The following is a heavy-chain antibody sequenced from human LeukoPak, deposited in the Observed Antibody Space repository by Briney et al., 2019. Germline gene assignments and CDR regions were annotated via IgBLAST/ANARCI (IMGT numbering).Heavy chain of an antibody. Sequence: SGGSLRRSCAASGFTFCNYGMIWVPQAPGRGLEGGSELTGGGGNTYYADSVKGPFTISRDNSKNTMYLQMNSLRAEDTGVYYCAKDLSYSGFGYLGQGKLVTVSS. D-gene: IGHD1-26*01. CDR3: AKDLSYSGFGY. CDR2: LTGGGGNT. J-gene: IGHJ4*02. CDR1: GFTFCNYG. V-gene: IGHV3-23*01.